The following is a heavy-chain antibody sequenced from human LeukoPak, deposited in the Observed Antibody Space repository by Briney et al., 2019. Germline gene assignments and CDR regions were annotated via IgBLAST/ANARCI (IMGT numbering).Heavy chain of an antibody. D-gene: IGHD6-13*01. CDR2: IYYSGGT. Sequence: SETLSLTSTISGDSISNYYWSWIRQPPGRGLEWIGYIYYSGGTNYNPSLKSRVSISVDTSKTHFSLKLTSVTAVDTAVYYCARTGYCSSRYCDYYGMDVWGQGTTVTVSS. CDR3: ARTGYCSSRYCDYYGMDV. J-gene: IGHJ6*02. CDR1: GDSISNYY. V-gene: IGHV4-59*01.